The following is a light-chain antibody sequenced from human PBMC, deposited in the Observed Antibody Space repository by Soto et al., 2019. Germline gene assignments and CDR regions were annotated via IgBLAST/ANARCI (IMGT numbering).Light chain of an antibody. J-gene: IGLJ1*01. Sequence: EPGTESGYSGQAVTIPSNGTSRVVGGYNYVSWYQQRTGKAPKLVIYDVSKRPSGVPDRFSGSKSGDTASLTVSGLQADDEADYYCNTYVGRNNYVFGTGTKVTVL. CDR1: SRVVGGYNY. CDR3: NTYVGRNNYV. V-gene: IGLV2-8*01. CDR2: DVS.